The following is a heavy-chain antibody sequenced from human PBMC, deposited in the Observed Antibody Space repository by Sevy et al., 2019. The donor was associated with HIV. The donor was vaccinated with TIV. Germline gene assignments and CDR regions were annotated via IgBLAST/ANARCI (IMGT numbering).Heavy chain of an antibody. D-gene: IGHD3-10*01. Sequence: ASVKVFCKASGYTFTSYGISWVRQAPGQGLEWMGWISAYNGNTNYAQKLQGRVTMTTDTSTSTAYMELRSLRSDDTAVYYCARNGMVRGVIILYYFDYWGQGTLVTVSS. J-gene: IGHJ4*02. CDR1: GYTFTSYG. V-gene: IGHV1-18*01. CDR3: ARNGMVRGVIILYYFDY. CDR2: ISAYNGNT.